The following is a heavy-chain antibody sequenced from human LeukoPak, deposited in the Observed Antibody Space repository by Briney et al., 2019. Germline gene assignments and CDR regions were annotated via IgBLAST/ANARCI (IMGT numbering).Heavy chain of an antibody. CDR1: GDSVSSNNVA. Sequence: SQTLSLTCAISGDSVSSNNVAWNWIRQSPSRGLEWLGRTYYRSKWYNDSGTSVKGRVIISPDTSKNQFSLQLNSVTPEDTGVYYCARDGPGDLLLGCWGQGTLVTVSS. CDR2: TYYRSKWYN. J-gene: IGHJ4*02. V-gene: IGHV6-1*01. CDR3: ARDGPGDLLLGC. D-gene: IGHD2/OR15-2a*01.